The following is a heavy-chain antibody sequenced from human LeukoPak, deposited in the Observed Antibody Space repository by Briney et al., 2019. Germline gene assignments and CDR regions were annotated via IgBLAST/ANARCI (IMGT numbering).Heavy chain of an antibody. Sequence: PGGSLRLSCAASGFTFSSYAMSWVRQAPGKGLEWVSAISGSGGSTYYADSVKGRFTISRDNSKNTLYLQMNSLRAEDTAVYYCARRRPLDDFWSGYYESGGAMDVWGKGTTVTVSS. CDR2: ISGSGGST. CDR1: GFTFSSYA. V-gene: IGHV3-23*01. J-gene: IGHJ6*04. D-gene: IGHD3-3*01. CDR3: ARRRPLDDFWSGYYESGGAMDV.